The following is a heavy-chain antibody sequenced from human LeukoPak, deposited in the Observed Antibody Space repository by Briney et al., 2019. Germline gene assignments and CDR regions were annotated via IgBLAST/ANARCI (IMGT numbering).Heavy chain of an antibody. CDR2: IKPNSCGT. J-gene: IGHJ4*02. V-gene: IGHV1-2*02. D-gene: IGHD3-9*01. Sequence: ASVKVSCKASGYTFTGSYMHWVRQAPGPGLERMGWIKPNSCGTNYAQKFQGSVTMPRDKSISTAYMELSRLRSDDTAVYYCVRDLFPLTGHSDRDYWGQGTLVTVSS. CDR3: VRDLFPLTGHSDRDY. CDR1: GYTFTGSY.